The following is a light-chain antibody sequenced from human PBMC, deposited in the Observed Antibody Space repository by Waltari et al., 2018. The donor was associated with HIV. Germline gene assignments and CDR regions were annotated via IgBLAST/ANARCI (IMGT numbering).Light chain of an antibody. CDR3: QQHNSFPIS. V-gene: IGKV1-17*01. Sequence: DIQLTQSLSTLSASVGDRVTIFCRTSEAIRSDLAWFQKKPGKAPTRLIFAGSTLQSGVPLRFSGSGSGTQFTLTISGLQPEDFATYFCQQHNSFPISFGAGTKV. CDR2: AGS. J-gene: IGKJ4*01. CDR1: EAIRSD.